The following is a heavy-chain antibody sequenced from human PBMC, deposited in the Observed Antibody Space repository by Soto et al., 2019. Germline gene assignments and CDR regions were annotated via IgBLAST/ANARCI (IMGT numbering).Heavy chain of an antibody. V-gene: IGHV1-69*02. J-gene: IGHJ6*02. Sequence: QVQLVQSGAEVKKPGSSVKVSCKASGGTFSSYTISWVRQAPGQGLEWMGRIIPILGIANYAQKFQGRVTITADKSTSTGYMELSSLRSEDTAVYYCARPTSLRPYYYYGMDVWGQGTTVTVSS. CDR2: IIPILGIA. CDR3: ARPTSLRPYYYYGMDV. D-gene: IGHD5-12*01. CDR1: GGTFSSYT.